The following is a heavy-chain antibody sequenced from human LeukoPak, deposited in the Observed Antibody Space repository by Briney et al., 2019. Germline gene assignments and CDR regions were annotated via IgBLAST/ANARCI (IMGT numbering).Heavy chain of an antibody. J-gene: IGHJ4*02. D-gene: IGHD3-10*01. V-gene: IGHV4-39*01. CDR2: IYYSGST. CDR1: GGSISSSSYY. Sequence: PSETLSLTCTVSGGSISSSSYYWGWIRQPPGKGLEWIGSIYYSGSTYYNPSLKSRVTISVDTSKNQFSLKLSSVTAADTAVYYCACIPRGVIDYWGQGTLVTVSS. CDR3: ACIPRGVIDY.